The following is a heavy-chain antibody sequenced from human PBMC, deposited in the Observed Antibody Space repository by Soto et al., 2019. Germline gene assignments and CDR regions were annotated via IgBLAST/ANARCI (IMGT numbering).Heavy chain of an antibody. CDR3: ASDWFYMDV. J-gene: IGHJ6*03. CDR2: SSCDSGTI. D-gene: IGHD3-9*01. Sequence: GGSLRLSCAASGFTFSNYPMNWVRQAPGKGLEWISYSSCDSGTIYYADSVKGRFSISRDNAKNSLFLQMNSLRVEDTAVYYCASDWFYMDVWGKGTSVTVSS. CDR1: GFTFSNYP. V-gene: IGHV3-48*01.